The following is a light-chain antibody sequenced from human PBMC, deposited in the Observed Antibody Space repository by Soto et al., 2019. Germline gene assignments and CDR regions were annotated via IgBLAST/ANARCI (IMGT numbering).Light chain of an antibody. J-gene: IGKJ1*01. CDR3: QQYGNSLTWT. Sequence: VLTQSPGTLSLSPGERATLSCRPSPSISSYFAWYQKAPGQAPRLLIYGASSRPSGIPDRFSGSGSGTDFTLTISRLEPEDFAVYYCQQYGNSLTWTFGQGTKV. CDR1: PSISSY. V-gene: IGKV3-20*01. CDR2: GAS.